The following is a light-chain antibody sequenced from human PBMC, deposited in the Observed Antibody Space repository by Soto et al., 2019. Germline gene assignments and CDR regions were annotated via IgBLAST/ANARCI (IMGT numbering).Light chain of an antibody. CDR2: DAS. CDR1: QSVSSTY. Sequence: EIVLTQSPGTLSLSPGERGTLSCRASQSVSSTYLAWYQQKPGQAPRLLIYDASSRATGIPDRFSGSGSGTDFTLTINRLEPEDVAVYYCQQYSRSPFTFGPGTKVDIK. CDR3: QQYSRSPFT. V-gene: IGKV3-20*01. J-gene: IGKJ3*01.